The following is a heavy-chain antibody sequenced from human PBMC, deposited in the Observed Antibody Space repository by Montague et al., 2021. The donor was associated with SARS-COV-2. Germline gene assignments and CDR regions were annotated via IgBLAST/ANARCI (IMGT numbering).Heavy chain of an antibody. D-gene: IGHD3-10*01. J-gene: IGHJ5*01. CDR1: GGSITYSSYY. Sequence: SETLSLTCTMSGGSITYSSYYWGWIRLPPGKGLEWIGSIYYSGTAYYNASLKSRVTMSLDMSKNQLSLRLKSMTAADTAVYFCARASFDYGSVSHYNNWFDSWGQGTVVTVSS. V-gene: IGHV4-39*07. CDR2: IYYSGTA. CDR3: ARASFDYGSVSHYNNWFDS.